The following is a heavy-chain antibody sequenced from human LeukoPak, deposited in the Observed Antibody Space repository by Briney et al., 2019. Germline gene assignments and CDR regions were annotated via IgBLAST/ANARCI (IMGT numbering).Heavy chain of an antibody. CDR3: ARDGDYGLLDY. J-gene: IGHJ4*02. D-gene: IGHD4-17*01. CDR2: ISSSGSAV. V-gene: IGHV3-48*03. CDR1: EFTFSSFE. Sequence: GGSLRLSCAASEFTFSSFEMIWVRQAPGKGLAWVSCISSSGSAVYYADSVKGRFTISRDNAKNSLYLQMNSLRAEDTVVYYCARDGDYGLLDYWGQGTLVTVPS.